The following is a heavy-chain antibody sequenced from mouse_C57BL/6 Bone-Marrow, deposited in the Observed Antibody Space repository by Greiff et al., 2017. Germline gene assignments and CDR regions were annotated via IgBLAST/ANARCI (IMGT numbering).Heavy chain of an antibody. CDR1: GFSLTSYG. V-gene: IGHV2-5*01. CDR3: AKRGSSHGYGMFY. J-gene: IGHJ4*01. CDR2: IWRGGST. D-gene: IGHD1-1*01. Sequence: VMLVESGPGLVLPSQSLSITCTVSGFSLTSYGVHWVRQSPGKGLEWLGVIWRGGSTDYNAAFMSRLNITKDNSKSHVFFKLNSLQAGATAIYYCAKRGSSHGYGMFYWGQGTTVTVSS.